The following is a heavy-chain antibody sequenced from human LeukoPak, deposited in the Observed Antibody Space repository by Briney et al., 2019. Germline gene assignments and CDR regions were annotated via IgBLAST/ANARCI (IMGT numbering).Heavy chain of an antibody. CDR1: GGSISGSY. CDR2: IYYSET. CDR3: ARTQGWGTVRTGYYYGMDV. V-gene: IGHV4-59*08. D-gene: IGHD4-11*01. J-gene: IGHJ6*02. Sequence: SETLSLTCTVSGGSISGSYWSWIRQPPGKGLEWIGYIYYSETYYNPSLKSRVTISLDTSKKQFSLNLRFVTAADTAVYFCARTQGWGTVRTGYYYGMDVWGQGTTVTVSS.